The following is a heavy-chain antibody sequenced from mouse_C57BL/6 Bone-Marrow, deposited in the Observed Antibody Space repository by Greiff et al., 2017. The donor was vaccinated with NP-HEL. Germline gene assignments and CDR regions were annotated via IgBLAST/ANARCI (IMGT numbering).Heavy chain of an antibody. CDR2: IDPENGAT. CDR3: TTLYGSSWGYCDV. J-gene: IGHJ1*03. D-gene: IGHD1-1*01. CDR1: GFNIKDDY. Sequence: EVQLQQSGAELVRPGASVKLSCTASGFNIKDDYMHWVKQRPEPGLEWIGWIDPENGATAYGSQFQGKATIPADTSSNTAYLQLSSVTSEDTAVDYCTTLYGSSWGYCDVWGTGTTVTVSS. V-gene: IGHV14-4*01.